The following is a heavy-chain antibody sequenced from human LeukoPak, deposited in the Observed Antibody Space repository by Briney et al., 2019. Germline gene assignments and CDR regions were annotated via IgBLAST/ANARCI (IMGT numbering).Heavy chain of an antibody. V-gene: IGHV1-18*01. CDR1: GYSFSSLH. J-gene: IGHJ4*02. CDR3: ARGTRARGTCSNCYSPSLDY. CDR2: INGYNGNT. Sequence: ASMKVSCEASGYSFSSLHINWLRQAPGQGREWMGWINGYNGNTLYSQNLQGRVTMTRDTATNTVYLELRTLRLDDTAVYYCARGTRARGTCSNCYSPSLDYWGQGTLITVSS. D-gene: IGHD2-15*01.